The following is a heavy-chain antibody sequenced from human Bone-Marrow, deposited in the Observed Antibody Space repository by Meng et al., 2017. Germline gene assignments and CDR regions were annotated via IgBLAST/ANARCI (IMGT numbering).Heavy chain of an antibody. Sequence: ASVKVSCKASGYTFTSYDINWVRQATGQGLEWMGWMNPNSGNTGYAQKFQGRVTMTRDTSTSTVYMELSSLRSEDTAVYYCARYRYSSSWYFDSFDYWGQGTLVTVSS. CDR3: ARYRYSSSWYFDSFDY. J-gene: IGHJ4*02. D-gene: IGHD6-13*01. CDR2: MNPNSGNT. CDR1: GYTFTSYD. V-gene: IGHV1-8*02.